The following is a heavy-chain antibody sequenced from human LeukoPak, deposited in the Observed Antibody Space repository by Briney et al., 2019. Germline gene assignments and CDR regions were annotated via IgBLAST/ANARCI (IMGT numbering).Heavy chain of an antibody. V-gene: IGHV4-39*01. Sequence: SETLSLTCTVSGGSISSSIYYWGRIRQPPGKGLEWIGSIYYSGSTYYNPSLKSRVTISVDTSKNQFSLKLSSVTAADTAVYYCARLGRLTGGSWGQGTLVTVSS. CDR3: ARLGRLTGGS. J-gene: IGHJ4*02. CDR2: IYYSGST. D-gene: IGHD3-16*01. CDR1: GGSISSSIYY.